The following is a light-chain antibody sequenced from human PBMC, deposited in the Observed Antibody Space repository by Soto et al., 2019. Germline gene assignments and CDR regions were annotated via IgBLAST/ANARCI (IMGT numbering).Light chain of an antibody. J-gene: IGLJ1*01. CDR1: SSDVGGYNY. V-gene: IGLV2-11*01. Sequence: QSVLTQPRSVSGSPGQSVTISCSGTSSDVGGYNYVSWYQQYPGKAPKLMIYDVSKRPSGVPDRFSGSKSGTSAFLAISGLQSEDEADYYCAAWDDSLSAVFGTGTKVTVL. CDR2: DVS. CDR3: AAWDDSLSAV.